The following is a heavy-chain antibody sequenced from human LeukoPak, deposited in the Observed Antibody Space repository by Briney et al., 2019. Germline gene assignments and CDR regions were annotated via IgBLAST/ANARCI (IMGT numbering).Heavy chain of an antibody. D-gene: IGHD3-3*01. V-gene: IGHV1-69*01. CDR2: VIPIFGTA. J-gene: IGHJ4*02. CDR3: ARISYYDFWSGYS. Sequence: SVKVSCKASGGTFSSYAISWVRQAPGQGLEWMGGVIPIFGTANYAQKFQGRVTITADESTSTAYMELSSLRSEDTAVYYCARISYYDFWSGYSWGQGTLVTVSS. CDR1: GGTFSSYA.